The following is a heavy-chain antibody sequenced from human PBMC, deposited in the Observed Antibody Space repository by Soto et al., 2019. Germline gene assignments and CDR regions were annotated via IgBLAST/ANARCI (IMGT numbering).Heavy chain of an antibody. J-gene: IGHJ3*01. CDR3: VRDDRWDGDF. V-gene: IGHV3-21*05. CDR2: ISIGSGSI. D-gene: IGHD1-26*01. CDR1: GFSFSNYA. Sequence: EVQLVESGGGLVKPGGSLRVSCAASGFSFSNYAMNWVRQAPGKGLEWVSYISIGSGSIFYADSVQGRFTISRDDAKNSLYMQMNTRRAEDTAVYFCVRDDRWDGDFWGQGTRVTVSS.